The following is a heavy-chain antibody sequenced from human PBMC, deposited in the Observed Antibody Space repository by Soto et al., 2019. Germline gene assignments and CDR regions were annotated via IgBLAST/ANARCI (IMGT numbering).Heavy chain of an antibody. CDR2: IKQDGSEK. J-gene: IGHJ3*02. CDR1: GFIFSSYW. Sequence: VRSLRLSCAATGFIFSSYWMSWVRQAPGKGLEWVANIKQDGSEKYYVDSAKGRFTISRDNAKNSLHLQMNSLRAEDTAVYYCARGFNSALDIWGQGKMVTVSS. CDR3: ARGFNSALDI. V-gene: IGHV3-7*01.